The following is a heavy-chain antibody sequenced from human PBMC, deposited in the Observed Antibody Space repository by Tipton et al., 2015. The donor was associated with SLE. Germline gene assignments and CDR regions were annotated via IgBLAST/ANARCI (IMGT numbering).Heavy chain of an antibody. CDR1: GGSFSGYY. J-gene: IGHJ2*01. CDR2: INHSGST. D-gene: IGHD5-12*01. V-gene: IGHV4-34*01. Sequence: TLSLTCAVYGGSFSGYYWSWIRQPPGKGLEWIGEINHSGSTTYNPSLKSRVTISVDTSKNQFSLKLSSVTAADTAVYYCARGPNPVATNYWYFDLWGRGTLVTVSS. CDR3: ARGPNPVATNYWYFDL.